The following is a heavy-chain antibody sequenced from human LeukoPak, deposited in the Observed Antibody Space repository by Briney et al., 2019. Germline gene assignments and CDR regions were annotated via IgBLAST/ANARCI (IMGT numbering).Heavy chain of an antibody. CDR2: IFYVGST. Sequence: SETLSLTCTVSGDSIGSHYWSWIRQPPGKGLEWIGYIFYVGSTNYNPSLRSRVTISVDTSKNQFSLKLSSVTAADTAVYYCARQVSSSGYYNWFDPWGQGTLVTVSS. CDR1: GDSIGSHY. V-gene: IGHV4-59*08. D-gene: IGHD3-22*01. J-gene: IGHJ5*02. CDR3: ARQVSSSGYYNWFDP.